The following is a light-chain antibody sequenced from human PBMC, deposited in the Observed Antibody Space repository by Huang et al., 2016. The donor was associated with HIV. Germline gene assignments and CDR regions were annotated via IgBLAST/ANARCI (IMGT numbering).Light chain of an antibody. V-gene: IGKV3-11*01. Sequence: EIVLTQSPATLSLSPGDRATLSCRASQSVGVYLAWYQQKPGQAPRLLIFEASNRATGISYRFSGSGSGTDFTLTIDSLQPDDFAIYYCQQRTKWPPVLTFGGGTRVEIK. CDR1: QSVGVY. J-gene: IGKJ4*01. CDR2: EAS. CDR3: QQRTKWPPVLT.